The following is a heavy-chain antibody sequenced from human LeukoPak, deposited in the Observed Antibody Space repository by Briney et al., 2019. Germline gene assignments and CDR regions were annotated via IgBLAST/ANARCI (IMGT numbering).Heavy chain of an antibody. V-gene: IGHV4-39*07. CDR3: ARGHDILTGYYKD. CDR1: GVSIRSSYYY. Sequence: SETLSLTCTVSGVSIRSSYYYWGWIRQPPGKGLEWIGSIYDSGSTNYNPSLKSRVTISVDTSKNQFSLKLSSVTAADTAVYYCARGHDILTGYYKDWGQGTLVTVSS. D-gene: IGHD3-9*01. J-gene: IGHJ4*02. CDR2: IYDSGST.